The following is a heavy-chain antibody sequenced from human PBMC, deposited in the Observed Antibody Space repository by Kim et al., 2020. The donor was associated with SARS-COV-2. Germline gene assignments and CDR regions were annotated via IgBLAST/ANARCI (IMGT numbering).Heavy chain of an antibody. J-gene: IGHJ4*02. D-gene: IGHD5-12*01. Sequence: GGSLRLSCAASGFTFSSYNMNWVRQAPGKGLEWVSSISSSSSYTNYADSVKGRFTISRDNAKNSLYLQMNSLRAEDTAVYYCARVRYSGYEESDYWGQGTLVTVSS. V-gene: IGHV3-21*01. CDR1: GFTFSSYN. CDR2: ISSSSSYT. CDR3: ARVRYSGYEESDY.